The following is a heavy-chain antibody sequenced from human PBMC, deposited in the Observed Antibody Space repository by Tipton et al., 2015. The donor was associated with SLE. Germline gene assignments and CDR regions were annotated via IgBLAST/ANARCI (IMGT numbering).Heavy chain of an antibody. CDR3: ARALGYNYSYDYFNY. CDR2: IYYTGST. V-gene: IGHV4-61*01. J-gene: IGHJ4*02. Sequence: TLSLTCTVSGGSISSSSYYWSWIRQPPGKGLEWIGYIYYTGSTKYNPSLKSRVTISVDPSKNQFSLKLSSVTSADTAVYYCARALGYNYSYDYFNYWGQGSLVTVSS. D-gene: IGHD1-20*01. CDR1: GGSISSSSYY.